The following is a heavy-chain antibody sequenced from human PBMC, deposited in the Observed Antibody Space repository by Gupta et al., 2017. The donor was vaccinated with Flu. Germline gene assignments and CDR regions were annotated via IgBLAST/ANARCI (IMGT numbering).Heavy chain of an antibody. CDR2: INPHSGST. Sequence: QVQLVQSGAEVKKPGASVKVSCQASGSTFTAYYIHWVRQAPGQGPEWMGRINPHSGSTNYEQRFQGRVTMTWDTPISTAYMELSGLGSDDAALYYCAREKFCHTSSCYRWFDPWGQGTLVTVSS. J-gene: IGHJ5*02. V-gene: IGHV1-2*06. CDR3: AREKFCHTSSCYRWFDP. CDR1: GSTFTAYY. D-gene: IGHD2-2*02.